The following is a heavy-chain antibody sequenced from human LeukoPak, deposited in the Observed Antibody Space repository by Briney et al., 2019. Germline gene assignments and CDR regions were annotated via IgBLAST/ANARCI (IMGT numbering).Heavy chain of an antibody. CDR3: ARVPQYYDILTGYYYFDY. V-gene: IGHV1-2*02. Sequence: ASVKVSCKASGYTFAGYYMHWVRQAPGQGLERMGWINPNSGGTNYAQKFQGRVTMTRDTSISTAYMELSRLRSDDTAVYYCARVPQYYDILTGYYYFDYWGQGTLVTVSS. D-gene: IGHD3-9*01. CDR2: INPNSGGT. J-gene: IGHJ4*02. CDR1: GYTFAGYY.